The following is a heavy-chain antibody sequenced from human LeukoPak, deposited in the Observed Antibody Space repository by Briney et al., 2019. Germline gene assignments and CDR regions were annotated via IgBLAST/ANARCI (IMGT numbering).Heavy chain of an antibody. CDR3: ASNHLPLYGDYARDIYAFDI. V-gene: IGHV3-53*01. CDR1: GFTVSSNY. Sequence: GGSLRLSCAASGFTVSSNYMSWVRQAPGKGLEWVSVIYSGGSTYYADSVKGRFTISRDNSENTLYLQMNSLRAEDTAVYYCASNHLPLYGDYARDIYAFDIWGQGTMVTVSS. D-gene: IGHD4-17*01. J-gene: IGHJ3*02. CDR2: IYSGGST.